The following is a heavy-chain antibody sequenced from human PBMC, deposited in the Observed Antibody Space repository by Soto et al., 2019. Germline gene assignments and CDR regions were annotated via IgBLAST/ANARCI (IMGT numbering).Heavy chain of an antibody. J-gene: IGHJ6*02. D-gene: IGHD2-15*01. CDR1: GFTFSSYA. CDR2: ISYDGSNK. V-gene: IGHV3-30-3*01. CDR3: ARDRVIVVVVAAIMDYYYYGMDV. Sequence: QVQLVESGGGVVQPGRSLRLSCAASGFTFSSYAMHWVRQAPGKGLEWVAVISYDGSNKYYADSVKGRFTISRDNSKNTXXLXMXXLRAEDTAVYYCARDRVIVVVVAAIMDYYYYGMDVWGQGTTVTVSS.